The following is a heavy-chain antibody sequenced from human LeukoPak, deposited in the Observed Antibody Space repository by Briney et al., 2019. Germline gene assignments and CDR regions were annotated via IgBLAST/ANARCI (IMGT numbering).Heavy chain of an antibody. CDR3: AKDRQFYSSRSWGFDY. J-gene: IGHJ4*02. CDR1: GFTFSSYG. V-gene: IGHV3-30*02. CDR2: IRYDGSNK. D-gene: IGHD6-13*01. Sequence: GGSLRLSCAASGFTFSSYGMHWVRQAPGKGLEGVAFIRYDGSNKYYADSVKGRFTISRDNSKNTLYLQMNSLRAEDTAVYYCAKDRQFYSSRSWGFDYWGQGTLVTVSS.